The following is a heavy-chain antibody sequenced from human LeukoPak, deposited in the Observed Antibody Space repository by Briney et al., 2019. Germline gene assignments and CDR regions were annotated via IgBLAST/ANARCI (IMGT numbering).Heavy chain of an antibody. V-gene: IGHV1-8*01. CDR1: GYTFTSYD. CDR2: MNPNSGNT. J-gene: IGHJ5*02. Sequence: ASVKVSCKASGYTFTSYDINWVRQATGQGLEWMGWMNPNSGNTGYAQKFQGRVTMTRNTSISTAYMELSSLRSEDTAVYYSARASSTRSWFDPWGQGTLVTVSS. D-gene: IGHD2-2*01. CDR3: ARASSTRSWFDP.